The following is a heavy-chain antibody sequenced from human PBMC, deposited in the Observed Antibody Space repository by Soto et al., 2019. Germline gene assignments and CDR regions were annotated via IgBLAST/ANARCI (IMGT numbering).Heavy chain of an antibody. CDR1: GFTFSSYA. CDR3: AKDRNQAGGMYYYMDV. J-gene: IGHJ6*03. V-gene: IGHV3-23*01. CDR2: ISGSGGST. D-gene: IGHD3-16*01. Sequence: EVQLLESGGGLVQPGGSPRLSCAASGFTFSSYAMSWVRQAPGKGLEWVSAISGSGGSTYYADSVKGRFTISRDNSKNTLYLQMNSLRAEDTAVYYCAKDRNQAGGMYYYMDVWGKGTTVTVSS.